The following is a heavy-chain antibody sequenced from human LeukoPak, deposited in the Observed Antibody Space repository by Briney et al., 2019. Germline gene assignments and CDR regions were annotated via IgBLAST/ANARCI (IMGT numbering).Heavy chain of an antibody. J-gene: IGHJ4*02. V-gene: IGHV3-23*01. CDR2: ITGSGDNT. Sequence: GGSLRLSCAASGFTFSSYAMSWVRQAPGKGLEWVSAITGSGDNTFYADSVKGRFTISRDNSKTTLYLQMNSLRAEDTAVYYCAKRLYSGYYWAGVDYWGQGTLVTVSS. D-gene: IGHD3-22*01. CDR3: AKRLYSGYYWAGVDY. CDR1: GFTFSSYA.